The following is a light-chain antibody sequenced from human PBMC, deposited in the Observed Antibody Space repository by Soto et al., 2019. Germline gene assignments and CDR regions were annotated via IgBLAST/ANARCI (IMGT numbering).Light chain of an antibody. CDR2: KAS. CDR3: QHYDSYSPTCT. CDR1: QSIGDW. J-gene: IGKJ1*01. V-gene: IGKV1-5*03. Sequence: DIQMTQSPSTLSASVGDRVSITCRASQSIGDWLAWYQQKPGKAPKLLIYKASNLQSGVPSRFSGSGSGTDFTLTISSLQPDDFATYYCQHYDSYSPTCTFGQWTKVDIK.